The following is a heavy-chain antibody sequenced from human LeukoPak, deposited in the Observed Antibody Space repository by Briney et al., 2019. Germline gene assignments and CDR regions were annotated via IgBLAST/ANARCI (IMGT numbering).Heavy chain of an antibody. J-gene: IGHJ4*02. V-gene: IGHV3-30*02. CDR2: IRYDGSNK. CDR3: ARGMGIAVAGRALGYFDY. Sequence: GGSLRLSCAASGFTFSSYGMHWVRQAPGKGLEWVAFIRYDGSNKYYADSVKGRFTISRDNSKNTLYLQMNSLRAEDMAVYYCARGMGIAVAGRALGYFDYWGQGTLVTVSS. D-gene: IGHD6-19*01. CDR1: GFTFSSYG.